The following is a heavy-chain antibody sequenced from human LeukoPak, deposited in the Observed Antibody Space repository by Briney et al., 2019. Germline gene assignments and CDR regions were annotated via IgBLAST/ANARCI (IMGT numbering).Heavy chain of an antibody. Sequence: GASVKVSCKASGYTFTGYYMHWVRQAPGQGLEWMGWINPNSGGTNYAQKFQGRVTMTRDTSISTAYMELSRLRSDDTAVYYCARPEMATIGLGVDYWGQGTLVTVSS. CDR1: GYTFTGYY. D-gene: IGHD5-24*01. CDR2: INPNSGGT. CDR3: ARPEMATIGLGVDY. J-gene: IGHJ4*02. V-gene: IGHV1-2*02.